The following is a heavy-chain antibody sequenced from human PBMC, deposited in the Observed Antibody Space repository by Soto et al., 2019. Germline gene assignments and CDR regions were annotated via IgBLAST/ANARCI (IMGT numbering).Heavy chain of an antibody. D-gene: IGHD4-17*01. J-gene: IGHJ6*02. CDR1: GFTFSSYA. V-gene: IGHV3-30-3*01. Sequence: SLRLSCAASGFTFSSYAMHWVRQAPGKGLEWVAVISYDGSNKYYADSVKGRFTISRDNSKNTLYLQMNSLRAEDTAVYYCARVPRDYGDYVGYYGMDVWGQGTTVTVSS. CDR3: ARVPRDYGDYVGYYGMDV. CDR2: ISYDGSNK.